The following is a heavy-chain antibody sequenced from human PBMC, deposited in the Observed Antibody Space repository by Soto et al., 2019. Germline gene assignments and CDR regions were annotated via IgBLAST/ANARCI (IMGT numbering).Heavy chain of an antibody. D-gene: IGHD5-12*01. Sequence: SETLSLTCTVSDGSVSSGSYYWTWIRQPPGKGLEWIGYIYSSGSTLYNPSLKSRVIISVDQSMNQFSLKLSSVTAADTAVYYCARDSLALFDSWGQGTLVTVSS. CDR2: IYSSGST. V-gene: IGHV4-61*01. CDR3: ARDSLALFDS. J-gene: IGHJ4*02. CDR1: DGSVSSGSYY.